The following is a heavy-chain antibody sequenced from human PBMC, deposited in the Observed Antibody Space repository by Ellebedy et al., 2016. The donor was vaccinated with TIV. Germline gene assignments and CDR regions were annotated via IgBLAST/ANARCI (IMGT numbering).Heavy chain of an antibody. CDR1: GFTVSDTF. Sequence: PGGSLRLSCSVSGFTVSDTFMIWVRKAQGKGRDRVSVVYSDDSIYYADSVKGRLTISRDNAKNTLYLEMNSLRAEDTAVYYCARGRERLGYYGMDVWGQGTTVTVSS. V-gene: IGHV3-53*01. CDR3: ARGRERLGYYGMDV. CDR2: VYSDDSI. J-gene: IGHJ6*02. D-gene: IGHD6-25*01.